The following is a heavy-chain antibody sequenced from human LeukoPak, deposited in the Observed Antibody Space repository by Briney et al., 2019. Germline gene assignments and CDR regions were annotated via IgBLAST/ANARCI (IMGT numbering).Heavy chain of an antibody. V-gene: IGHV3-30-3*01. J-gene: IGHJ4*02. CDR3: ARGPTPGTPPDY. CDR2: ISYDGSNK. Sequence: GGSLRLSCAASGFTFSSYAMHWIRQTPGKGLEWVAVISYDGSNKYYADSVKGRLTISRDNSKNTLYLQMNSLRAEDTAVYHCARGPTPGTPPDYWGQGTLVTVSS. CDR1: GFTFSSYA. D-gene: IGHD1-1*01.